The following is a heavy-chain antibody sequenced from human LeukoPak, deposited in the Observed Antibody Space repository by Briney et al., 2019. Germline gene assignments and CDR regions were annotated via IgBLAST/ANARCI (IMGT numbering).Heavy chain of an antibody. Sequence: ASVKVSCKVSGYTLTELSMHWVRQAPGKGLGWMGGFDPEDGETIYTQKFRGRVTMTEDTSTDTAYMELSSLRSEDTALYYCATGVAVAARPYYFDYWGQGTLVTVSS. CDR2: FDPEDGET. D-gene: IGHD6-19*01. V-gene: IGHV1-24*01. CDR3: ATGVAVAARPYYFDY. J-gene: IGHJ4*02. CDR1: GYTLTELS.